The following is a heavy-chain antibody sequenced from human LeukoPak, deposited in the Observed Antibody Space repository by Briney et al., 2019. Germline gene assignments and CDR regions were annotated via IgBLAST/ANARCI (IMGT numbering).Heavy chain of an antibody. CDR1: GGSISSSHYY. J-gene: IGHJ6*03. Sequence: SETLSLTCTVSGGSISSSHYYWGWIRQPPGKGLEWIGTIYYSGTTYYNPSLESRVTMSADTSKNQFSLTLRSVTAADTAVYYCARQISDYYYYYIDVWGKGATVTVSS. D-gene: IGHD3-3*01. V-gene: IGHV4-39*01. CDR3: ARQISDYYYYYIDV. CDR2: IYYSGTT.